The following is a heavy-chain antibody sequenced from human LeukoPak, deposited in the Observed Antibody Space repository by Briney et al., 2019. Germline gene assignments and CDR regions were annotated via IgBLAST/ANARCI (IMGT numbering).Heavy chain of an antibody. CDR3: ARQGGGYSGYVDY. CDR1: GGSISSGGYS. V-gene: IGHV4-30-2*01. CDR2: IYHSGST. D-gene: IGHD5-12*01. Sequence: PSQTLSLTCAVSGGSISSGGYSWSWIRQPPGKGLEWIGYIYHSGSTYYNPSLKSRVTISVDRSKNQFSLKLSSVTAADTAVYYCARQGGGYSGYVDYWGQGTLVTVSS. J-gene: IGHJ4*02.